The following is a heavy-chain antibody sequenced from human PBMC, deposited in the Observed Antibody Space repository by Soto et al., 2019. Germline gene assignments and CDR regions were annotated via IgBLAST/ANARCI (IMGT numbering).Heavy chain of an antibody. V-gene: IGHV1-3*04. D-gene: IGHD1-26*01. CDR2: INTGSGDA. CDR1: GYTFIIYT. J-gene: IGHJ3*01. Sequence: SVKVSCKASGYTFIIYTIHWVRQAPGQRLEWMGWINTGSGDAKYSRKFQGRVTITRDTSASTASMELSSLRSEDTAVYYCARELRYGGSSIAIDVWGQGTMVTVS. CDR3: ARELRYGGSSIAIDV.